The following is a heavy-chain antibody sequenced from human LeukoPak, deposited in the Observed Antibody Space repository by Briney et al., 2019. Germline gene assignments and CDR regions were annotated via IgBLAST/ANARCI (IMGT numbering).Heavy chain of an antibody. CDR2: IYHTGSA. V-gene: IGHV4-4*02. D-gene: IGHD1-26*01. CDR3: ARSGAYCLDY. CDR1: GGSITSRDNW. Sequence: SGTLSLTCAVSGGSITSRDNWWRWLRQPPGKGLEWIAEIYHTGSANYNPSLKSRVTISVDKSKNQFSLSLDSMTAADTAVYYCARSGAYCLDYWGQGTLVAVSS. J-gene: IGHJ4*02.